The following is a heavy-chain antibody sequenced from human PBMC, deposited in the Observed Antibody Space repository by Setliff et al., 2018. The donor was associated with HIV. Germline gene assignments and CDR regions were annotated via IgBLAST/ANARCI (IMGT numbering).Heavy chain of an antibody. CDR1: GFTVSSNY. CDR3: AKHTAIAAAGRD. V-gene: IGHV3-66*04. D-gene: IGHD6-13*01. J-gene: IGHJ4*02. CDR2: IYSGGTT. Sequence: GGSLRLSCAASGFTVSSNYMNWVRQAPGKGLEWVSIIYSGGTTYYADSVKGRFTISRDNSKNTLSLQMNSLRVEDTAVYYCAKHTAIAAAGRDWGQGTLVTVS.